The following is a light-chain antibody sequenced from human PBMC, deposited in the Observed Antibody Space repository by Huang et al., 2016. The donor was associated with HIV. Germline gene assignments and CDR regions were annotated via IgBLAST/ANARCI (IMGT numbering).Light chain of an antibody. CDR1: QSVSSN. J-gene: IGKJ4*01. Sequence: EIVMTQSPATLSVSPGEGATLSCRASQSVSSNFAWYQQKPGQAPRLLIYGGSVRATGVAARFSGSGSGTEFTLSISRLRSEDFAVYYCQQYNNWPQSFGGGTKVEIK. CDR3: QQYNNWPQS. V-gene: IGKV3-15*01. CDR2: GGS.